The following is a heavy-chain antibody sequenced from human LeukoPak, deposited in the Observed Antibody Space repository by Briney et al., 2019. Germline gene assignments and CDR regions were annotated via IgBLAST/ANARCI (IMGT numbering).Heavy chain of an antibody. CDR1: GYTFTSYG. Sequence: ASVKVPCKASGYTFTSYGISWVRQAPGQGLEWMGWISAYNGNTNYAQKLQGRVTMTTDTSTSTAYMELRSLRSDDTAVYYCAKVVVPAAMVPYYYYYMDVWGKGTTVTVSS. CDR3: AKVVVPAAMVPYYYYYMDV. CDR2: ISAYNGNT. V-gene: IGHV1-18*01. D-gene: IGHD2-2*01. J-gene: IGHJ6*03.